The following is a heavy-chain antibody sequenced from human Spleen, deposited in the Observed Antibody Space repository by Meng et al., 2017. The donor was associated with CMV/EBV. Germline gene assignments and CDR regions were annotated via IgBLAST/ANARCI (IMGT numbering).Heavy chain of an antibody. V-gene: IGHV4-59*01. CDR2: IYYSGST. Sequence: GSLRLSCTVSGGSISTYYWSWIRQPPGKGLEWLGYIYYSGSTNYNPSLKSRVTISVDTSKNQFSLRLSSMTAADTAVYYCAKGESYDILTGYYPLIGAFDIWGQGTMVTVSS. J-gene: IGHJ3*02. CDR1: GGSISTYY. D-gene: IGHD3-9*01. CDR3: AKGESYDILTGYYPLIGAFDI.